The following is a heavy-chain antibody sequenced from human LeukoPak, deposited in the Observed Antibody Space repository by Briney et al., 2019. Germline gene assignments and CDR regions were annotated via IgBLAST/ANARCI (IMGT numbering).Heavy chain of an antibody. CDR2: IYYSGST. D-gene: IGHD3-3*01. V-gene: IGHV4-30-4*08. CDR1: GGSISSGDYY. CDR3: ARQYDFWSGGLDY. Sequence: SQTLSLTCTVSGGSISSGDYYWSWIRQPPGKGLEWIGYIYYSGSTYYNPSLKSRVTISVDTSKNQFSLKLSSVTAADTAVYYCARQYDFWSGGLDYWGQGTLVTVSS. J-gene: IGHJ4*02.